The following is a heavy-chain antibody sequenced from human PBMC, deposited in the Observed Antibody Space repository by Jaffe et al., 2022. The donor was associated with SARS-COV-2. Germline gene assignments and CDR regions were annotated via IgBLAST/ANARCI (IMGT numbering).Heavy chain of an antibody. CDR3: ARGRYYYDSSGYYFDY. D-gene: IGHD3-22*01. J-gene: IGHJ4*02. CDR1: GFTFSSYS. V-gene: IGHV3-48*02. CDR2: ISSSSSTI. Sequence: EVQLVESGGGLVQPGGSLRLSCAASGFTFSSYSMNWVRQAPGKGLEWVSYISSSSSTIYYADSVKGRFTISRDNAKNSLYLQMNSLRDEDTAVYYCARGRYYYDSSGYYFDYWGQGTLVTVSS.